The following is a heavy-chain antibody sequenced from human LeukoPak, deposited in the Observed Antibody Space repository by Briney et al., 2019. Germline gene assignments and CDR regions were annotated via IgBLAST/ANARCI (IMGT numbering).Heavy chain of an antibody. Sequence: GGSLSLSCAASGFTFSSYWMSWVRQAPGKGLEWVANIKQDGSEKYYVDSVKGRFTISRDNAKNSLYLQMNSLRAEDTAVYYCARGGDILTGYYTFGYWGQGTLVTVSS. D-gene: IGHD3-9*01. CDR2: IKQDGSEK. CDR1: GFTFSSYW. J-gene: IGHJ4*02. CDR3: ARGGDILTGYYTFGY. V-gene: IGHV3-7*03.